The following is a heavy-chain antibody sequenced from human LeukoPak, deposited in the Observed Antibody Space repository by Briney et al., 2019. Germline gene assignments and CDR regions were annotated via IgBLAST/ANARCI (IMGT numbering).Heavy chain of an antibody. Sequence: QPGGSLRLSCAASGFTFSNYDMSWVRQAPGKGLESVSGISASGTGTYYADSVKGRFTVSRDNSKNTLYLQLNTLRAEDTAVYYCAKGRGSSSQPQDWAQGTLVTVSS. CDR2: ISASGTGT. J-gene: IGHJ4*02. CDR3: AKGRGSSSQPQD. D-gene: IGHD6-6*01. V-gene: IGHV3-23*01. CDR1: GFTFSNYD.